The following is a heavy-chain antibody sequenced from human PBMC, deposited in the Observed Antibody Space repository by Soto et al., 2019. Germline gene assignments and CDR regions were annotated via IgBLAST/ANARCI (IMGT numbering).Heavy chain of an antibody. J-gene: IGHJ6*02. V-gene: IGHV3-30-3*01. D-gene: IGHD5-18*01. CDR2: ISYDGSNK. CDR1: GFTFSSYA. CDR3: ARDRGMTYSYGSEYYYGMDV. Sequence: GGSLRLSCAASGFTFSSYAMHWVRQAPGKGLEWVAVISYDGSNKYYADSVKGRFTISRDNSKNTLYLQMNSLRAEDTAVYYCARDRGMTYSYGSEYYYGMDVWGQGTTVTVSS.